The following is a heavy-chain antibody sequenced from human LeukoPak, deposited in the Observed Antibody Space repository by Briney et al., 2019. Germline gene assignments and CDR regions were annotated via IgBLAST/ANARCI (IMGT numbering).Heavy chain of an antibody. D-gene: IGHD6-13*01. CDR2: ISGSGGST. CDR1: GFTFSSYA. V-gene: IGHV3-23*01. J-gene: IGHJ4*02. CDR3: AKGYAYSSSWVPGVFDD. Sequence: GGSLRLSCAASGFTFSSYAMSWVRQAPGKGPEWVSAISGSGGSTYYADSVKGRFTISKDNSKNTLYLQMNSARAEDTAVYYCAKGYAYSSSWVPGVFDDWGQGTLVTVSS.